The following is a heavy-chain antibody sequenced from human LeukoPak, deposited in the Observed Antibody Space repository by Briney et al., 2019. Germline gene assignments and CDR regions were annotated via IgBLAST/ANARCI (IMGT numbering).Heavy chain of an antibody. CDR3: ARDYAGLGRGWFDP. V-gene: IGHV4-59*01. CDR1: GGSISSYY. Sequence: PSETLSLTCTVSGGSISSYYWSWIRQPPGKGLEWIGYIYYSGSTNYNPSLKSRVTISVDTSKNQFSLKLSSVTAADTAVYYCARDYAGLGRGWFDPWGQGTLVTVSS. CDR2: IYYSGST. J-gene: IGHJ5*02. D-gene: IGHD3-10*01.